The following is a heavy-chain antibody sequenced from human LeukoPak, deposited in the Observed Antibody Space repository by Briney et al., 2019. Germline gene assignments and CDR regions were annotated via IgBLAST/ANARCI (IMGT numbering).Heavy chain of an antibody. CDR1: GFTFSNYE. Sequence: GGSLRLSCAASGFTFSNYEMHWVRRAPGKGLEWVSYISSGGSTVYYADSVKGRFTVSRDNAKNSLYLQMSSLRAEDTAVYFCARGGSFVEYWGQGTLVSVSS. CDR2: ISSGGSTV. V-gene: IGHV3-48*03. J-gene: IGHJ4*02. CDR3: ARGGSFVEY. D-gene: IGHD3-10*01.